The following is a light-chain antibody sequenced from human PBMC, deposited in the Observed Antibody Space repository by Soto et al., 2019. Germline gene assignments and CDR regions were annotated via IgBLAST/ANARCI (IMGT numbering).Light chain of an antibody. Sequence: QSPGTVSLSQGERATLSFRASQSISSNLPWYQQKPGQAPRLLIYHPSSSAPGIADRCSGSGSGTDFTLIISRVEDDIVDYYSYQSYGLSRFGEGT. CDR3: QSYGLSR. J-gene: IGKJ1*01. V-gene: IGKV3-20*01. CDR1: QSISSN. CDR2: HPS.